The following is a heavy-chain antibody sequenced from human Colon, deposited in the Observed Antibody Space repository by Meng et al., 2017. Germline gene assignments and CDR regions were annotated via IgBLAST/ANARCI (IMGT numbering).Heavy chain of an antibody. V-gene: IGHV4-4*02. J-gene: IGHJ4*02. CDR2: IYRSGST. D-gene: IGHD3-22*01. CDR1: GGPLIRGNW. Sequence: VPRKSSGTGLVKPSGPRTPTCLVSGGPLIRGNWWTWVRQAPGKGLEWIGEIYRSGSTNYNPSLKSRVTISIDTSKNEFSLKLTSVTAADTALYYCARRVQYSSGYYYFDFWGQGTLVTVSS. CDR3: ARRVQYSSGYYYFDF.